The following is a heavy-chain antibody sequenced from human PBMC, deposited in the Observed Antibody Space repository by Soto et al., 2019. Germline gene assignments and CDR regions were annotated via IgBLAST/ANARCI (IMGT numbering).Heavy chain of an antibody. CDR2: INHGGST. CDR1: SGSFSGYY. V-gene: IGHV4-34*01. D-gene: IGHD2-15*01. J-gene: IGHJ5*02. CDR3: ARGYCSGRSCYQLSWFDP. Sequence: QGQLQQWGAGLLKPSETLSLTCAVYSGSFSGYYWSWIRQPPGKGLEWIGEINHGGSTNYNPSLKSRVTISVDTSKSQFSLKLSSVTAADTAVYYCARGYCSGRSCYQLSWFDPWGQGTLVTVSS.